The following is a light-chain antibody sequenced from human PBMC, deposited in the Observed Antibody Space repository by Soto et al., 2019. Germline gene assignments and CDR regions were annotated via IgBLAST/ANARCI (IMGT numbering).Light chain of an antibody. V-gene: IGKV1-5*01. CDR1: QSISSW. CDR3: QQYTSYPWT. Sequence: DIQMTQSPYTLSASVGDRFTITCRASQSISSWLAWYQQKPGKAPKLLIYDASSLESGVPSRFSGSGSGTEFTLTISSLQPDDFATYYCQQYTSYPWTFGQGTKVDIK. CDR2: DAS. J-gene: IGKJ1*01.